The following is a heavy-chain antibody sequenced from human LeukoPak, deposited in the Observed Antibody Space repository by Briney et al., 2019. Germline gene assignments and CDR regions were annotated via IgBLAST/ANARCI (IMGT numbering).Heavy chain of an antibody. D-gene: IGHD2-2*02. V-gene: IGHV3-23*01. CDR1: GFTFSGYA. J-gene: IGHJ4*02. CDR3: AKDGNTPARDFDY. Sequence: GGSLRLSCAASGFTFSGYAMSSVRQAPGKGLEWVSAVSGNGVTTYYADSVKGRFTISRDNSRYTLYLQMNSLRAEDTAVYYCAKDGNTPARDFDYWGQGTLVTVSS. CDR2: VSGNGVTT.